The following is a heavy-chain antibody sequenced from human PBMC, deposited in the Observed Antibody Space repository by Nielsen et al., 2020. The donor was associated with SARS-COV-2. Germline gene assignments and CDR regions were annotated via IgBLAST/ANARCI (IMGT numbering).Heavy chain of an antibody. CDR3: AREKLEYYDILTGYYRGYYYMDV. Sequence: GESLKISCAASGFTVSSNYMSWVRQAPGKGLEWVSVIYSGGSTYYADSVKGRFTISRHNSKNTLYLQMNSLRAEDTAVYYCAREKLEYYDILTGYYRGYYYMDVWGKGTTVTVSS. V-gene: IGHV3-53*04. CDR2: IYSGGST. D-gene: IGHD3-9*01. J-gene: IGHJ6*03. CDR1: GFTVSSNY.